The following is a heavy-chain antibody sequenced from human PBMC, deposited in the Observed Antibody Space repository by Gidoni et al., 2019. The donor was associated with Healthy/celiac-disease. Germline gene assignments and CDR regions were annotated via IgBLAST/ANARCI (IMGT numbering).Heavy chain of an antibody. Sequence: VHLVESGGGLFQPWGSLRLSCAASGFTVRRYAMHWVRKAPGKGLEYVSAISSNGGSTYYADSVQGRFTISRDNSKNTLYLQMSSLRAEDTAVYYCVKDLQEWERTYYFDYWGQGTLVTVSS. V-gene: IGHV3-64D*06. CDR2: ISSNGGST. J-gene: IGHJ4*02. CDR3: VKDLQEWERTYYFDY. CDR1: GFTVRRYA. D-gene: IGHD1-26*01.